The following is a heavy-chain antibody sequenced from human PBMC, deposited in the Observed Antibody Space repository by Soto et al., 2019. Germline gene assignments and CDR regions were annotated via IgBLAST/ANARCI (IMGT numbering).Heavy chain of an antibody. V-gene: IGHV2-5*02. CDR3: TKKGQYHDSSACGRDCYMEV. CDR2: IYWDDQK. D-gene: IGHD2-2*01. J-gene: IGHJ6*04. CDR1: GFSFTTYGVG. Sequence: QITLKESGPTLVKPTQTLTLTCTFSGFSFTTYGVGVGWIRQAPGKAPEWLALIYWDDQKTFRSSLESRLTITKDTSKDQVVLTITNMYPVDTATYYCTKKGQYHDSSACGRDCYMEVWGKGTTVTVSS.